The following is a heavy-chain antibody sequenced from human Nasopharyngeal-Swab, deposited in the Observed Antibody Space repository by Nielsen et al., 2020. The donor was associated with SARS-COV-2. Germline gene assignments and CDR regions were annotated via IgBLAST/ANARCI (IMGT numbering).Heavy chain of an antibody. V-gene: IGHV3-74*01. CDR3: ARVDVHDAFDI. J-gene: IGHJ3*02. D-gene: IGHD3-16*01. CDR2: INSDGTRT. Sequence: ETLSLTCAASEFAFSSYWMHWVRQAPEKGLVWVSRINSDGTRTNYADSVKGRFTISRDNAKNTLYLQMNSLRAEDTAVYYGARVDVHDAFDIWGQGTMVTVSS. CDR1: EFAFSSYW.